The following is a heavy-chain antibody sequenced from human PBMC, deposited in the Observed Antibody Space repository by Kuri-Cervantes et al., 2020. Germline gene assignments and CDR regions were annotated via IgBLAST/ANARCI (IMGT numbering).Heavy chain of an antibody. CDR3: ARDRPITYYYGSGSYKGIDP. CDR1: GGSISSGGYY. CDR2: IYYSGST. D-gene: IGHD3-10*01. J-gene: IGHJ5*02. V-gene: IGHV4-30-4*01. Sequence: LRLSCAVSGGSISSGGYYWSWIRQPPGKGLEWIGYIYYSGSTYYNPSLKSRVTISVDTSKNQFSLKLSSATAADTAVYYCARDRPITYYYGSGSYKGIDPWGQGTLVTVSS.